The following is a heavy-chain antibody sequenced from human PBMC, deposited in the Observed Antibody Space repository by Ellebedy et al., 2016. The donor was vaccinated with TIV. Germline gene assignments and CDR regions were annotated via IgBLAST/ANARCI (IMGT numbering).Heavy chain of an antibody. V-gene: IGHV1-46*01. J-gene: IGHJ4*02. D-gene: IGHD5-18*01. CDR2: INPSGGQT. CDR3: ARGGVQVWLHPFDY. Sequence: AASVKVSCKASGYTFTNYYIHWVRQAPGQGLEWVGVINPSGGQTTYTQNFQGRVTMTRDKSTSTVYMDLSSLRSEDTAVYYCARGGVQVWLHPFDYWGQGTLVTVSS. CDR1: GYTFTNYY.